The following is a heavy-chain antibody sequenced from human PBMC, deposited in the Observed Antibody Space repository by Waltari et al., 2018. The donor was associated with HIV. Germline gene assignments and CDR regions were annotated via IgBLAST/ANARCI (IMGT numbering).Heavy chain of an antibody. V-gene: IGHV3-7*01. J-gene: IGHJ6*02. CDR1: GFTFSTYW. CDR3: ARDLKDYDFWSPVDV. D-gene: IGHD3-3*01. Sequence: EVQLVESGGGLVQPGGSLRLSCAASGFTFSTYWMTWVRQAPGKGLGWRANIKQDGSEKYYADSVKGRCTVSRDNNKKSLYLQMSRLRAEDTAVYYCARDLKDYDFWSPVDVWGQGTTVTVSS. CDR2: IKQDGSEK.